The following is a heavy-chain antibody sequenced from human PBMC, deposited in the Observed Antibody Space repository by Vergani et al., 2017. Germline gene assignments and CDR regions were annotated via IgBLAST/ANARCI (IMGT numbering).Heavy chain of an antibody. CDR1: GYSIGSGFY. Sequence: QVQLLESGPGLLKPSETLSLTCSVSGYSIGSGFYWAWIRQSPGEGLQWLTSIHNRGKTYHNPSLKSRVSVSLDPSKNRFSLNLTSVTATDTAVYYCARSQGDYWYFDLWGPGSLVTVSS. J-gene: IGHJ2*01. CDR2: IHNRGKT. CDR3: ARSQGDYWYFDL. D-gene: IGHD2-21*01. V-gene: IGHV4-38-2*01.